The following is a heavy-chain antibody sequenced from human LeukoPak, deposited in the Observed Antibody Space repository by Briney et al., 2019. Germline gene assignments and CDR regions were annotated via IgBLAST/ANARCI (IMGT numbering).Heavy chain of an antibody. CDR2: IDPSYSYS. J-gene: IGHJ4*02. CDR1: GYSFPSYW. CDR3: ARQGYGSGSYFNTRRVSVDY. V-gene: IGHV5-10-1*01. Sequence: GESLKISCQSSGYSFPSYWITWVRQMPGPGLEWMGRIDPSYSYSNYSPSFQGHVTLSADKSTSTAYRQWSSLKASDTAMYYCARQGYGSGSYFNTRRVSVDYWGQGTLVTVSS. D-gene: IGHD3-10*01.